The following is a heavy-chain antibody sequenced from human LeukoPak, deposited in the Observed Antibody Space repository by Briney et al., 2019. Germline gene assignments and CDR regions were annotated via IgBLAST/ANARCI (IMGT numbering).Heavy chain of an antibody. CDR1: GGSISSSSYY. CDR3: ASGDPREFNDAFDI. V-gene: IGHV4-39*01. Sequence: KPSETLSLTCTVSGGSISSSSYYWGWIRQPPGKGLEWIGSIYYSGSTYYNPSLKSRVTISVDTSKNQFSLKLSSVTAADTAVYYCASGDPREFNDAFDIWGQGTMVTVSS. CDR2: IYYSGST. D-gene: IGHD3-10*01. J-gene: IGHJ3*02.